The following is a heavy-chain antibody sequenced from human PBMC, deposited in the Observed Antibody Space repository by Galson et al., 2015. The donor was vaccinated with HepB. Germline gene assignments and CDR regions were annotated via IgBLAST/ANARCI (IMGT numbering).Heavy chain of an antibody. J-gene: IGHJ4*02. D-gene: IGHD1-1*01. CDR1: GFPFTSHS. CDR3: ATSTEVYNGHFDH. Sequence: SLRLSCAVSGFPFTSHSMNWVRQGPGMRLEWVSTIAASGDSSWYADSVKGRFTIFRDNSKDTLFLQMNSLRVEDTAVYYCATSTEVYNGHFDHWGQGALVTVSS. V-gene: IGHV3-23*01. CDR2: IAASGDSS.